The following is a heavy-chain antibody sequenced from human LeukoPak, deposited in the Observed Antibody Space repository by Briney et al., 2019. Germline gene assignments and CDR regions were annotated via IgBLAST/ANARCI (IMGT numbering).Heavy chain of an antibody. D-gene: IGHD3-3*01. CDR3: ARRDYDFWSGYYYYFDY. CDR2: MNPNSGNT. J-gene: IGHJ4*02. Sequence: ASVTVSCTASGYTFTIYDINWVRQATGQGLEWMGWMNPNSGNTGYAQKFQGRVTMTRNTSISTAYMELGSLRSEDTAVYYCARRDYDFWSGYYYYFDYWGQGTLVTVSS. V-gene: IGHV1-8*01. CDR1: GYTFTIYD.